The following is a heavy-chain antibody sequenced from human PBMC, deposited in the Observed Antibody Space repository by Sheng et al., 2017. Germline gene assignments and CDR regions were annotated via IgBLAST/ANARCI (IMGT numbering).Heavy chain of an antibody. D-gene: IGHD2-2*01. CDR3: ARGHRSSSTAYYYYYMDV. CDR1: GFTFSSYG. Sequence: QVQLVESGGGVVQPGRSLRLSCAASGFTFSSYGMHWVRQAPGKGLEWVAVIWYDGSNKYYADSVKGRFTISRDNSKNTLYLQMNSLRAEDTAVYYCARGHRSSSTAYYYYYMDVWGQGTTVTVSS. CDR2: IWYDGSNK. V-gene: IGHV3-33*01. J-gene: IGHJ6*03.